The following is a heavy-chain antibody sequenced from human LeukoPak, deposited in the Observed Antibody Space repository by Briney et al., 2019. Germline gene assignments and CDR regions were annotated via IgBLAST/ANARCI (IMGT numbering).Heavy chain of an antibody. Sequence: GGSLRLSCAASGFTFSNYVMGWVRQAPGKGLEWVSAISGSGDSTYYADSVKGRFTISRDNSKNTLYLQMNSLRAEDTAVYYCAKDGMAMGYYFDYWGQGTLVTVSS. CDR2: ISGSGDST. J-gene: IGHJ4*02. V-gene: IGHV3-23*01. D-gene: IGHD5-18*01. CDR3: AKDGMAMGYYFDY. CDR1: GFTFSNYV.